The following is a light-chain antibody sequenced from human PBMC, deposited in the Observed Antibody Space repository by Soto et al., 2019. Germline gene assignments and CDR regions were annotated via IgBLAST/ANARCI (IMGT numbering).Light chain of an antibody. V-gene: IGLV1-47*01. CDR3: AAWDDRLRGAV. CDR1: ISNIGNNF. CDR2: RNN. J-gene: IGLJ7*01. Sequence: QSVLTQPPSASGAPGQRVTISCSGSISNIGNNFVFWYQHLPGTAPKLVIDRNNQRPSGVPDRFSGSKSGTSASLAISGLRSEDEADYSCAAWDDRLRGAVFGGGTQLTVL.